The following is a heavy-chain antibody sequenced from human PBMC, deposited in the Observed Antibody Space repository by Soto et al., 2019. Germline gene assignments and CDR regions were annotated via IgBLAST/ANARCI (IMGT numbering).Heavy chain of an antibody. CDR3: TTGPLQRAWTIFDY. Sequence: EVQLVESGGGLVKPGGSLRLSCAASGFTFSNTWMTWVRQAPGGGLEWVGRIKSNADGAPTDYAAPVKGRFTISRDDSKVTVYLHMNSLRTEDTALYYCTTGPLQRAWTIFDYWGQGTLVTVSS. CDR2: IKSNADGAPT. CDR1: GFTFSNTW. D-gene: IGHD5-12*01. J-gene: IGHJ4*02. V-gene: IGHV3-15*01.